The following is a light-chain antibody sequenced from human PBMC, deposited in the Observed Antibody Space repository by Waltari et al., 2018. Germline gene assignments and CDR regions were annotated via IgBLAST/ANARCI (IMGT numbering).Light chain of an antibody. J-gene: IGKJ2*01. CDR3: QQSYSAPYT. V-gene: IGKV1-39*01. Sequence: DIQMTQSPSPLSVSVGDRVTITCRASQTIKNYLNWYQQKPGEAPKFLIYEVSTLQSGVPSRFSGRGSGTDFPLTISSLQPEDFATYYCQQSYSAPYTFGQGTKLDIK. CDR2: EVS. CDR1: QTIKNY.